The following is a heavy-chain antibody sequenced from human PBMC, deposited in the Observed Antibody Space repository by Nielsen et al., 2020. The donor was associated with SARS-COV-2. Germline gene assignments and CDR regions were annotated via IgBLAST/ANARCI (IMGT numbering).Heavy chain of an antibody. D-gene: IGHD4-17*01. Sequence: ASVKVSCKASGYTFTGYYMHWVRQAPGQGLEWMGWINPNSGGTNYAQKLQGRVTMTTDTSTSTAYMELRSLRSDDTAVYYCAREGGDYGYYFDYWGQGTLVTVSS. J-gene: IGHJ4*02. CDR3: AREGGDYGYYFDY. V-gene: IGHV1-2*02. CDR2: INPNSGGT. CDR1: GYTFTGYY.